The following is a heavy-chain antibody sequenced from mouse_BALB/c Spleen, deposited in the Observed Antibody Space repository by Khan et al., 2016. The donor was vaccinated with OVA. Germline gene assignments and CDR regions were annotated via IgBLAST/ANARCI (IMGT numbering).Heavy chain of an antibody. CDR1: GFTFSTYA. D-gene: IGHD2-1*01. J-gene: IGHJ3*01. CDR3: ARSPYGNFAY. CDR2: ISSDGDYT. Sequence: EVKLVESGGGLVKPGGSLKLSCAASGFTFSTYAMSWVRQTPEKRLEWVATISSDGDYTYYPDNVTGWFTISRDNAKKTLYLQLSSLRSEDTAMYYCARSPYGNFAYWGQGTLVTVSA. V-gene: IGHV5-9-3*01.